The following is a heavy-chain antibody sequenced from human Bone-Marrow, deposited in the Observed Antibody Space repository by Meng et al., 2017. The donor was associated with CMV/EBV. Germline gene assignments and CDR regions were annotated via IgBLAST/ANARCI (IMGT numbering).Heavy chain of an antibody. CDR1: GYTFTSYG. Sequence: ASVKVSCKASGYTFTSYGISWVRQAPGQGLEWMGWISAYNGNTNYAQKLQGRVTMTTDTSTSTAYMELRSLRSDDTAVYYCARARRSVAATRYYYYYYGMDVWGQGTTVTVSS. J-gene: IGHJ6*02. CDR2: ISAYNGNT. V-gene: IGHV1-18*01. CDR3: ARARRSVAATRYYYYYYGMDV. D-gene: IGHD2-15*01.